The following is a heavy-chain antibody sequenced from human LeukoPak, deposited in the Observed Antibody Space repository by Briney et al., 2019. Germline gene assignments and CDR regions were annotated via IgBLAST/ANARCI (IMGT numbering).Heavy chain of an antibody. Sequence: GGSLRLSCTASGFTFSNFNMHWVRQAPGKGLEWVAFIHYDGSKKYYADSVKGRFTISRDNSKNTLYLQMNSLRVEDTAVYYCAKLDGPETYYYDTSGPLVDYWGQGTLVTVSS. D-gene: IGHD3-22*01. CDR2: IHYDGSKK. CDR1: GFTFSNFN. CDR3: AKLDGPETYYYDTSGPLVDY. J-gene: IGHJ4*02. V-gene: IGHV3-30*02.